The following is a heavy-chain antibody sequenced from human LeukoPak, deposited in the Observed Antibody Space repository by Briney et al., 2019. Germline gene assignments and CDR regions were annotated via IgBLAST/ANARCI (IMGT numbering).Heavy chain of an antibody. V-gene: IGHV4-30-2*01. D-gene: IGHD2-8*01. CDR2: IYHSGST. Sequence: SETLSLTCTVSGGSISSGGYYWSWIRQPPGKGLEWIGYIYHSGSTYYNPSLKSRVTVSVDRSKNQFSLKLSSVTAADTAVYYCARGMVPYFDYWGQGTLVTVSS. CDR3: ARGMVPYFDY. J-gene: IGHJ4*02. CDR1: GGSISSGGYY.